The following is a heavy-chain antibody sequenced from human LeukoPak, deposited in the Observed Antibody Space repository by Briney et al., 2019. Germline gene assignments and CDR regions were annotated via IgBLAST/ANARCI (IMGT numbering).Heavy chain of an antibody. CDR3: ARVQVALPNVHFDY. D-gene: IGHD2-8*02. Sequence: SETLSLTCTVSGGSISSYYWSWIRQPPGKGLEWIGYIYHSGSTYYNPSLKSRVTISVDRSKNQFSLKLSSVTAADTAVYYCARVQVALPNVHFDYWGQGTLVTVSS. J-gene: IGHJ4*02. V-gene: IGHV4-59*12. CDR2: IYHSGST. CDR1: GGSISSYY.